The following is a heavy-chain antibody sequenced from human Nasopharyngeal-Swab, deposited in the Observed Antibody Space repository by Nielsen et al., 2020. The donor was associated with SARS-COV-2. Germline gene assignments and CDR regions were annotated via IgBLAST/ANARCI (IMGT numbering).Heavy chain of an antibody. V-gene: IGHV1-69*13. CDR2: IIPIFGTA. D-gene: IGHD6-13*01. J-gene: IGHJ6*02. CDR1: GGTFSSYA. Sequence: SVKVSCKASGGTFSSYAISGVRQAPGQGLEWMGGIIPIFGTANYAQKFQGRVTITADESPSTAYMELSSLRSEDTAVYYCARISAAPPPYYGMDVWGQGTTVTVSS. CDR3: ARISAAPPPYYGMDV.